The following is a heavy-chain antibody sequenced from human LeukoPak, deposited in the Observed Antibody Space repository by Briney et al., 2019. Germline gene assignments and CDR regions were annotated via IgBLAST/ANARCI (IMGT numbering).Heavy chain of an antibody. CDR3: ATDRDYGGNPGDDAFDI. V-gene: IGHV1-69-2*01. Sequence: ASVKVSCKVSGYTFTDYYMHWVQQAPGKGLEWMGLVDPEDGETIYAEKFQGRVTITADTSTDTAYVELSSLRSEDTAVYYCATDRDYGGNPGDDAFDIWGQGTMVTVYS. D-gene: IGHD4-23*01. CDR1: GYTFTDYY. CDR2: VDPEDGET. J-gene: IGHJ3*02.